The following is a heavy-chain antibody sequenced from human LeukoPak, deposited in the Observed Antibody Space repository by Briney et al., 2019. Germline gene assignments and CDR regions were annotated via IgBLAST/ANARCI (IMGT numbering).Heavy chain of an antibody. CDR3: ARKRRPTYCGGDCYSGSYLDY. V-gene: IGHV1-18*01. CDR2: VSAYSGNT. CDR1: GYTFISYG. Sequence: GASMKVSCKASGYTFISYGINWVRQAPGQGLEGMGGVSAYSGNTIYAQKIQGRVTMTTDTSTSTAYMELKSLKSDDTAVYYCARKRRPTYCGGDCYSGSYLDYWGQGTLVTVFS. D-gene: IGHD2-21*01. J-gene: IGHJ4*02.